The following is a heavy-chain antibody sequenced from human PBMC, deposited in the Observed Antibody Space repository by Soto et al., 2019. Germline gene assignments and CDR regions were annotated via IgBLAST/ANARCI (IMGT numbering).Heavy chain of an antibody. J-gene: IGHJ6*02. V-gene: IGHV3-48*01. D-gene: IGHD2-15*01. CDR2: ISSGSGTI. Sequence: PGGSLRLSCAASGFTFSTYSMNWVRQAPGKGLEWVSYISSGSGTIYYAGSVKGRFTISRDNAKNSLYLQMNSLRAEDTAVYYCARDRGYCSGGSCPPDVWGQGTTVTVSS. CDR3: ARDRGYCSGGSCPPDV. CDR1: GFTFSTYS.